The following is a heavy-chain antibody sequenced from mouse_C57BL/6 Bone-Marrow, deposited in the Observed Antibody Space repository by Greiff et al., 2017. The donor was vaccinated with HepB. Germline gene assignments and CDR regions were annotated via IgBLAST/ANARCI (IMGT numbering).Heavy chain of an antibody. V-gene: IGHV5-12*01. Sequence: EVKLVESGGGLVQPGGSLKLSCAASGFTFSDYYMYWVRQTPEKRLEWVAYISNGGGSTYYPDTVKGRFTISRDNAKNTLYLQMIRLKSEDTAMYYCARLVFDYWGQGTTLTVSS. CDR1: GFTFSDYY. CDR3: ARLVFDY. J-gene: IGHJ2*01. CDR2: ISNGGGST. D-gene: IGHD2-2*01.